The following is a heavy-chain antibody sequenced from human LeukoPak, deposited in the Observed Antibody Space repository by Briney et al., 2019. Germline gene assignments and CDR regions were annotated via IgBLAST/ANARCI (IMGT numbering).Heavy chain of an antibody. CDR2: IRYEGSNK. CDR1: GFTFSSYG. J-gene: IGHJ4*02. V-gene: IGHV3-30*02. Sequence: PGGSLRLSCAASGFTFSSYGIHWVRQAPGKGLEWVAFIRYEGSNKYYADSVKGRFTISRDNSKNTLYLQMNSLRAEDTAVYYCAKGGDCINGICYVYFDYWGQGTLVTVSS. D-gene: IGHD2-8*01. CDR3: AKGGDCINGICYVYFDY.